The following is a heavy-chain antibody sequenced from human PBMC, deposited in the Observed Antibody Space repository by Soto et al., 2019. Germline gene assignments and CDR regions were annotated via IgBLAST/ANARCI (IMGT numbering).Heavy chain of an antibody. CDR2: IYHSGST. Sequence: QLQLQESGPGLVKPSETLSLTCTVSGGSISSSSYYWGWIRQPPGKGLEWIGTIYHSGSTYYKPSLKSRVNISVDTSKNQFSLKLNSVTAADTAIYYCAREMGGSIDYWGQGTLVTVSS. J-gene: IGHJ4*02. CDR1: GGSISSSSYY. D-gene: IGHD1-26*01. V-gene: IGHV4-39*01. CDR3: AREMGGSIDY.